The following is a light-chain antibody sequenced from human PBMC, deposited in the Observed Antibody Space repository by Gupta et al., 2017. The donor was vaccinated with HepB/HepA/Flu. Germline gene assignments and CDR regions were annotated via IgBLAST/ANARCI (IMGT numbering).Light chain of an antibody. V-gene: IGKV1-39*01. J-gene: IGKJ1*01. CDR3: QRSYSTST. CDR1: QSISSY. CDR2: AAS. Sequence: DIQMTQSPSSLSASVGDRVTITRRASQSISSYLNWYQQKPGKAPKLLIYAASSLQSGVPSRFSGSGSGTDFTRTISSLQPEDFSTYYCQRSYSTSTFGQGTKVEIK.